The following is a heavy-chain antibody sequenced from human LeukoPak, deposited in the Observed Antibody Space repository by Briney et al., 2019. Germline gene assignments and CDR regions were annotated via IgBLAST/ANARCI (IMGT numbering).Heavy chain of an antibody. D-gene: IGHD5-18*01. Sequence: SETLSLTCTVSGGSISDYYWNWIRQPPGKGLEWIGYIYYSGSTNYNPSLKSRVTISVDTSKNQFSLKLSSVTAADTAVYYCAALSEARGYSYGIFDYWGQGTLVTVSS. V-gene: IGHV4-59*01. J-gene: IGHJ4*02. CDR1: GGSISDYY. CDR2: IYYSGST. CDR3: AALSEARGYSYGIFDY.